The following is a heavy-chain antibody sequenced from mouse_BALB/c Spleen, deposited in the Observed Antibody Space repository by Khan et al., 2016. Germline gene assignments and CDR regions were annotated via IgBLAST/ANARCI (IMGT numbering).Heavy chain of an antibody. V-gene: IGHV9-1*02. CDR3: ARGAMVTTGWYFDV. CDR1: GYTFTNSG. CDR2: INTYTGEP. Sequence: QIQLVQSGPELKRPGETVKISCKASGYTFTNSGMNWVKQAPGKGLKWVGWINTYTGEPTYADGFKGRFAFSLATSASTAYLEINNLKNEDMTTYFCARGAMVTTGWYFDVWGAGTTVTVSS. J-gene: IGHJ1*01. D-gene: IGHD2-2*01.